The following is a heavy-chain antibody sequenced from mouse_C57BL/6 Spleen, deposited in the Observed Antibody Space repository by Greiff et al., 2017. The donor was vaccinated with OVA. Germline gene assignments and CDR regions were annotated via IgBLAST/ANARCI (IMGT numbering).Heavy chain of an antibody. J-gene: IGHJ4*01. D-gene: IGHD2-4*01. CDR1: GYTFTSYW. Sequence: QVQLQQSGAELVMPGASVKLSCKASGYTFTSYWMHWVKQRPGQGLEWIGEIDPSDSYTNYNQKFKGKSTLTVDKSSSTAYMQLSSLTSEDSAVYYCARTRLPYAMDYWGQGTSVTVSS. CDR3: ARTRLPYAMDY. V-gene: IGHV1-69*01. CDR2: IDPSDSYT.